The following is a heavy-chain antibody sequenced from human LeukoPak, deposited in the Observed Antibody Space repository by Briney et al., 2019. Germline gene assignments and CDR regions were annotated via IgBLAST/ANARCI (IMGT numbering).Heavy chain of an antibody. Sequence: GGSLRLSCAASGFTFSSYWMHWVRQAPGKGLIWVSRITGVGSSTTYADSVKGRFTISRDNAKNTLYLQMNSLRAEDTAVYYCARDRGYVPDYWGQGTLVTVPS. CDR2: ITGVGSST. CDR3: ARDRGYVPDY. V-gene: IGHV3-74*01. J-gene: IGHJ4*02. CDR1: GFTFSSYW. D-gene: IGHD5-12*01.